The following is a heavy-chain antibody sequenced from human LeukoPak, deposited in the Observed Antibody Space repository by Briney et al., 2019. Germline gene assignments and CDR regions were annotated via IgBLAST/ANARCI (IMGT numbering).Heavy chain of an antibody. CDR2: IYPGDSDT. Sequence: GGSLKISCKGSAYSFTSYWIGWVRQMPGKGLEWMGIIYPGDSDTRYSPSFQGQVTISADKSISTAYLQWSSLKASDTAMYYCARHVSLGYCSGGSCPAEFDYWGQGTLVTVSS. V-gene: IGHV5-51*01. D-gene: IGHD2-15*01. CDR1: AYSFTSYW. CDR3: ARHVSLGYCSGGSCPAEFDY. J-gene: IGHJ4*02.